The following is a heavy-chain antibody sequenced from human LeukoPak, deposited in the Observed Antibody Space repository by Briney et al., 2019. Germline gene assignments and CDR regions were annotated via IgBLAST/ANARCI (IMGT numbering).Heavy chain of an antibody. CDR2: IYYSGST. CDR1: GGSISSSSYY. Sequence: SETLSLTCTVSGGSISSSSYYWGWIRQPPGKGLEWIGSIYYSGSTYYNPSLKSRVTISVDTSKNQFSLKLRSVTAAGTAVYYCARVTGYVIEDYFDYWGQGTLVTVSS. CDR3: ARVTGYVIEDYFDY. J-gene: IGHJ4*02. D-gene: IGHD3-22*01. V-gene: IGHV4-39*07.